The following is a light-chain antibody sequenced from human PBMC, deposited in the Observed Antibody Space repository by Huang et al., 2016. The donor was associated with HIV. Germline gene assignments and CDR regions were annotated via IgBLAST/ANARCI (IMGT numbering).Light chain of an antibody. CDR1: QSVSSN. CDR2: GAS. Sequence: TLSVSPGERATLSCRASQSVSSNLAWYQQKPGQAPRLLIYGASTRATGIPARFSGSGSGTECTLTISSLQSDDVAVYYCQQYNNWPPITFGQGTRLEIK. J-gene: IGKJ5*01. CDR3: QQYNNWPPIT. V-gene: IGKV3-15*01.